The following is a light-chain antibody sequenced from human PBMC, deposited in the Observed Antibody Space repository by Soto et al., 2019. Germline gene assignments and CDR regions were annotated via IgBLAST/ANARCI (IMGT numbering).Light chain of an antibody. CDR1: QSVSSSY. CDR3: QQYGRLLPKT. V-gene: IGKV3-20*01. Sequence: SLGTLSLKKGERSTRSCRASQSVSSSYLAWYQQKPGQAPRLLIYGASSRATGTPDRFSGSGSGTDFTLTISRLEPEDFAMYYCQQYGRLLPKTFCQGGIVDIK. CDR2: GAS. J-gene: IGKJ1*01.